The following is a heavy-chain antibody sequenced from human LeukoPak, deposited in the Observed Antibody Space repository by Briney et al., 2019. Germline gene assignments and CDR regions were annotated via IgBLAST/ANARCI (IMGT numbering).Heavy chain of an antibody. V-gene: IGHV4-59*12. J-gene: IGHJ4*02. CDR2: IYYSGST. CDR1: GGSISSYY. D-gene: IGHD6-19*01. Sequence: SETLSLTCTVSGGSISSYYWSWIRQPPGKGLEWIGYIYYSGSTNYNPSLKSRVTISVDKSKNQFSLKLNSVTAADTAVYYCAANGWYAIDYWGQGTLVTVSS. CDR3: AANGWYAIDY.